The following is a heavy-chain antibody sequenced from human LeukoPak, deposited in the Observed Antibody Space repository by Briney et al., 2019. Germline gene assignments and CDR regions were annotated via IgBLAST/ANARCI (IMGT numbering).Heavy chain of an antibody. V-gene: IGHV3-30*02. CDR2: IHYDSTTE. CDR1: GFSFTTYS. J-gene: IGHJ4*02. Sequence: GGSLRLSCAASGFSFTTYSVNWVRQAPGKGLEWVAYIHYDSTTEDYADPVQGRFTISRDNSKNTLFLQMNNLRVEDMAVLYCAKDWNCAIDHWGQGTLVTVSS. D-gene: IGHD1-7*01. CDR3: AKDWNCAIDH.